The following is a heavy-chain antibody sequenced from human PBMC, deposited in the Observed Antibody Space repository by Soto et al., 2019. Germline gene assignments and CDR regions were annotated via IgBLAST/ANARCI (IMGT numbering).Heavy chain of an antibody. Sequence: SGPTLVNPTQTLTLTCTFSGFSLSTSGMCVSWIRQPPGKALEWLARIDWDDDKYYSTSLKTRLTISKDTSKNQVVLTMTNMDPVDTATYYCARIVKKQLPSEYYYYYYMDVWGKGTTVTVSS. J-gene: IGHJ6*03. D-gene: IGHD1-1*01. CDR2: IDWDDDK. CDR1: GFSLSTSGMC. V-gene: IGHV2-70*11. CDR3: ARIVKKQLPSEYYYYYYMDV.